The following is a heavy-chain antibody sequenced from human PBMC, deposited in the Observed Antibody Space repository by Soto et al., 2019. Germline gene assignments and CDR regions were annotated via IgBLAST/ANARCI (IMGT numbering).Heavy chain of an antibody. D-gene: IGHD2-2*01. J-gene: IGHJ6*02. CDR3: ARGSSSWSLGSGAYYGMDV. Sequence: QVQLVQSGAEVKKPGASVKVSCKASGYSFSGYGIHWVRQAPGQRPEWMGWISAGNGITKLSQQFQGRVATSRDIAARTAYMELRSLTSEDTAVYYCARGSSSWSLGSGAYYGMDVLGQGTTVIVSS. V-gene: IGHV1-3*01. CDR2: ISAGNGIT. CDR1: GYSFSGYG.